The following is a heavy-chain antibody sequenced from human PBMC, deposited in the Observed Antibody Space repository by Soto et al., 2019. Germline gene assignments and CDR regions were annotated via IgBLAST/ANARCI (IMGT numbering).Heavy chain of an antibody. J-gene: IGHJ4*02. CDR2: ISSNGNNK. CDR3: AKGLVVGATIDDY. D-gene: IGHD1-26*01. CDR1: GFIFSTCG. V-gene: IGHV3-30*18. Sequence: QVHLVESGGGVVQPGRSLRLSCAASGFIFSTCGMHWVRQPPGKGLEWVALISSNGNNKFYADSVKGRFTISRDNSKNTVYLQMNSLRTDDTATYYCAKGLVVGATIDDYWGQGTLVIASS.